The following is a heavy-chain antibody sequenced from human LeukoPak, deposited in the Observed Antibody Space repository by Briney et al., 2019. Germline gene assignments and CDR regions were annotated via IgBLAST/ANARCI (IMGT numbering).Heavy chain of an antibody. CDR2: INHSASA. Sequence: PSETLSLTCAVYGGSFSGYYWNWIRQVPGKGLEWIGEINHSASARYSPSLKSRVTMSVDTSKNQFSLKLTSVTAADTAIFYCAREIIWGTYGRLYYFDSWGQGTLVTVSS. CDR1: GGSFSGYY. CDR3: AREIIWGTYGRLYYFDS. J-gene: IGHJ4*02. V-gene: IGHV4-34*01. D-gene: IGHD3-16*01.